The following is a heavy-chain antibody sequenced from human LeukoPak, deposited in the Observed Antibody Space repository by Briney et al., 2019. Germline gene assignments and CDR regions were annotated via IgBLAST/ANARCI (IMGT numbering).Heavy chain of an antibody. J-gene: IGHJ4*02. Sequence: SETLSLTCTVSGGSLSSYYCRWMRQPPGKALEWIGYISYCGSTTYSTSLKSRVTISVDTSKNHFSLTLSAVTAAETAVYYCARDGYTSAWSRFDYWGEGALVTVSS. CDR2: ISYCGST. CDR3: ARDGYTSAWSRFDY. V-gene: IGHV4-59*13. CDR1: GGSLSSYY. D-gene: IGHD6-19*01.